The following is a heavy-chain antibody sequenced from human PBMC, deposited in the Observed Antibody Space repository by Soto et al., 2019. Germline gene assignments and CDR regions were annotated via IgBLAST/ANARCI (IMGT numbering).Heavy chain of an antibody. V-gene: IGHV3-30*18. CDR3: AKDYGFDSSGPFDY. Sequence: GSLRLSCAASGFIFSNYWMTWVRQAPGKGLEWVAVISYDGSNKYYADSVKGRFTISRDNSKNTLYLQMNSLRAEDTAVYYCAKDYGFDSSGPFDYWGQGTLVTVSS. CDR2: ISYDGSNK. D-gene: IGHD6-19*01. J-gene: IGHJ4*02. CDR1: GFIFSNYW.